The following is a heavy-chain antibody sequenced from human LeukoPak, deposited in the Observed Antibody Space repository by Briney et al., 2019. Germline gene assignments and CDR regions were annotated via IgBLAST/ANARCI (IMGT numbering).Heavy chain of an antibody. Sequence: SQTLSLTCTVSGGSISSGGYYWSWIRQHPGKGLEWIGYIHYSGSTYYNPSLKSRVTISVDTSKNQFSLKLSSVTAADTAVYYCAREGPSSPDAFDIWGQGTMVTVSS. V-gene: IGHV4-31*03. J-gene: IGHJ3*02. CDR1: GGSISSGGYY. CDR3: AREGPSSPDAFDI. D-gene: IGHD2-2*01. CDR2: IHYSGST.